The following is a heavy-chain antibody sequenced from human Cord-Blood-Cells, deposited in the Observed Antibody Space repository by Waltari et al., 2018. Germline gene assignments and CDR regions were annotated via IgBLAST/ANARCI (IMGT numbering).Heavy chain of an antibody. CDR3: ARDLIAADAFDI. V-gene: IGHV3-30-3*01. CDR1: GFTSSSYA. Sequence: QVQLVESGGGVVQPGRSLRLSCAASGFTSSSYAMHWVRQAQGKGLGWVAVISKYGRNKYYADSWKGLFTISRDNSKNTLYLQMNSLRAEDTAVYYCARDLIAADAFDIWGQGTMVTVSS. D-gene: IGHD6-13*01. J-gene: IGHJ3*02. CDR2: ISKYGRNK.